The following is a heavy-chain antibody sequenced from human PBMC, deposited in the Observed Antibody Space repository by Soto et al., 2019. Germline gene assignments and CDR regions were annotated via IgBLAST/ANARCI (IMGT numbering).Heavy chain of an antibody. Sequence: ASVKVSCKASGYTFTSYGISWVRQAPGQGXEWMGWISAYNGNTNYAQKLQGRVTMTTDTSTSTAYMELRSLRSDDTAVYYCARDYFPKVGVVIIPVWFDPWGQGTLVTVSS. V-gene: IGHV1-18*04. D-gene: IGHD3-3*01. CDR1: GYTFTSYG. CDR3: ARDYFPKVGVVIIPVWFDP. CDR2: ISAYNGNT. J-gene: IGHJ5*02.